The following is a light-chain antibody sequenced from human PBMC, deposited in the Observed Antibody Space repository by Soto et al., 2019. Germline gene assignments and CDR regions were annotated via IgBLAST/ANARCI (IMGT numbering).Light chain of an antibody. V-gene: IGKV3-20*01. J-gene: IGKJ3*01. Sequence: EIVLTQSPGTLSLSPGEGGTLSCRASQSVGSNYIAWYQQKPGQAPRLLIYGASTRATGIPDRFSGSGSGTDFALTISRLEPEDFAVYYCHQYGSSPFAFGPGTIVDIK. CDR1: QSVGSNY. CDR2: GAS. CDR3: HQYGSSPFA.